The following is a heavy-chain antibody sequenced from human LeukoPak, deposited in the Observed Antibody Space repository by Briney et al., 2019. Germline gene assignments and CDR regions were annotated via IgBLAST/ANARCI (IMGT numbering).Heavy chain of an antibody. CDR3: ARGLSGSYYAFDI. V-gene: IGHV4-30-2*01. D-gene: IGHD1-26*01. J-gene: IGHJ3*02. CDR1: GGSISSGAYS. CDR2: INHSGST. Sequence: SQTLSLTCAVSGGSISSGAYSWSWIRQPPGKGLEWIGEINHSGSTNYNPSLKSRVTISVDTSKNQFSLKLSSVTAADTAVYYCARGLSGSYYAFDIWGQGTMVTVSS.